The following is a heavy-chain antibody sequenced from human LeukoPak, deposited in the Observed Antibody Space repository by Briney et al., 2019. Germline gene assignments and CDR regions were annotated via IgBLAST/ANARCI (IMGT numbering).Heavy chain of an antibody. J-gene: IGHJ4*02. D-gene: IGHD6-13*01. CDR3: ARDRLYSNTSLTDF. CDR2: IYPSGTT. V-gene: IGHV4-38-2*02. CDR1: GYSISTGYY. Sequence: PSETLSLTCTVSGYSISTGYYWGWIRQPPGKGLEWIGSIYPSGTTYYNPSLKSRVSISIDTSKNQSPLKLSSLTAADTAVYYCARDRLYSNTSLTDFWGQGTLVTVSS.